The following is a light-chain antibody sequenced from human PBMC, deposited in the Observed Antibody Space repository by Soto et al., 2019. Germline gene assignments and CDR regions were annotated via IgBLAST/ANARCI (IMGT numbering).Light chain of an antibody. CDR1: QSISSW. V-gene: IGKV1-5*01. CDR3: QQQEA. J-gene: IGKJ1*01. Sequence: DIQMTQSPSTLSASVGDRVTITCRASQSISSWLAWYQQKPGKAPKLLIYDASSLESGVPSRFSGSGSGTEFTLTISSLQPDDFATYYCQQQEAFGQGTKVDIK. CDR2: DAS.